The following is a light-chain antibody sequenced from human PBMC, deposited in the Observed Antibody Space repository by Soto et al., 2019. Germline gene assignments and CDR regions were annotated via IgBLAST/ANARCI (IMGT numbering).Light chain of an antibody. CDR1: SSNIGAGYD. V-gene: IGLV1-40*01. Sequence: QSVLTQPPSVSGAPGQRVTISCTGRSSNIGAGYDVHWYQQLPGTAPKLLIYGNNNRPSGVPDRFSGSKSGTSASLAITGLQAEDEADYYCQSYDSSLSAVVFGGGTKLTVL. CDR3: QSYDSSLSAVV. CDR2: GNN. J-gene: IGLJ2*01.